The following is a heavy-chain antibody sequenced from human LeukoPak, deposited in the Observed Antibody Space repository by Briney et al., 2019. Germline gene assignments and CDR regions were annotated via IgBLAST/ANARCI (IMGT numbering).Heavy chain of an antibody. CDR2: IYYSGST. CDR3: ARDCTIFGGKGKYYMDV. D-gene: IGHD3-3*01. V-gene: IGHV4-39*07. Sequence: SETLSLTCTVSGGSISNINYYWGWIRQPPGKGLEWIGNIYYSGSTYYNPSLKSRVTMSVDTSKNQFSLKLSSVTAADTAVYYCARDCTIFGGKGKYYMDVWGKGTTVTVSS. CDR1: GGSISNINYY. J-gene: IGHJ6*03.